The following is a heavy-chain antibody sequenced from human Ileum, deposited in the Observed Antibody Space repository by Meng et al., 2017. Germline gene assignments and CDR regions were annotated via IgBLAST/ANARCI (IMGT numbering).Heavy chain of an antibody. D-gene: IGHD6-19*01. CDR3: AKECGSSGRAGWFDP. V-gene: IGHV3-30*13. CDR1: EFKFTDSV. CDR2: ISVDGKNK. Sequence: QVQLVESGGGVVQPGRSLRLSCVTSEFKFTDSVIHWVRQAPGRGLEWVTLISVDGKNKPYADSVKGRFTISRDDAKNIVYLQMDGLRSEDTAVYYCAKECGSSGRAGWFDPWGQGTLVTVSS. J-gene: IGHJ5*02.